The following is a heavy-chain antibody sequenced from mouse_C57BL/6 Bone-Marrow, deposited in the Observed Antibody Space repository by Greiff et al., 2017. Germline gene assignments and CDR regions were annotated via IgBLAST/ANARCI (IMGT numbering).Heavy chain of an antibody. CDR3: ARCYYGSGSWFAY. D-gene: IGHD1-1*01. J-gene: IGHJ3*01. Sequence: EVKLQQSGPELVKPGASVKISCKASGYTFTDYYMNWVKQSHGKSLEWIGDINPNNGGTSYNQKFKGKATLTVDKSSSTAYMELRSLTSEDSAVYYCARCYYGSGSWFAYWGQGTLVTVSA. V-gene: IGHV1-26*01. CDR2: INPNNGGT. CDR1: GYTFTDYY.